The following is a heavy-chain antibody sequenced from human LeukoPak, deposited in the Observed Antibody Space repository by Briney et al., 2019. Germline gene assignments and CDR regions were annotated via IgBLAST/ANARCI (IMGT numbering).Heavy chain of an antibody. CDR3: ARGGPAQYEMPDAFAI. CDR2: INPSGGST. V-gene: IGHV1-46*01. Sequence: ASVCVSSKASGYTFSSYYIHWVRQAPGQGLEWMGIINPSGGSTSYAQRFQGRVTMTRDTSTSTVYMQLSSLRSEDTAVYYCARGGPAQYEMPDAFAIRGERKLVTVSS. D-gene: IGHD2-2*01. J-gene: IGHJ3*02. CDR1: GYTFSSYY.